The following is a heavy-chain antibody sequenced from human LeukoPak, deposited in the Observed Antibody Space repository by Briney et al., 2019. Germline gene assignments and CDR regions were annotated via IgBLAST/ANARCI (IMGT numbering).Heavy chain of an antibody. Sequence: GASVKVSCKTSGYSFTDYAITWVRQAPGQGLEWMGWINPNSGGTNYAQKFQGRVTMTRDTSISTAYMELSRLRSDDTAVYYCARTTHHCSSTSCYDYFDYWGQGTLVTVSS. V-gene: IGHV1-2*02. J-gene: IGHJ4*02. CDR3: ARTTHHCSSTSCYDYFDY. CDR2: INPNSGGT. D-gene: IGHD2-2*01. CDR1: GYSFTDYA.